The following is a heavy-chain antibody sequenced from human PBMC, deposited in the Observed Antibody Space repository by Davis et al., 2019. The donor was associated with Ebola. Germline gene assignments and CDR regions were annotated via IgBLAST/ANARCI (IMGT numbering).Heavy chain of an antibody. Sequence: AASVKVSCKASGYIFRSYGISWVRQAPGQGLEWMGWISTYNGNTKYAQNFQGRVTMTTDTSTDTAYMELRSLRPDDTAVYYCARDRAATVIEYWGQGSLVTVSS. CDR1: GYIFRSYG. J-gene: IGHJ4*02. CDR3: ARDRAATVIEY. CDR2: ISTYNGNT. V-gene: IGHV1-18*04. D-gene: IGHD6-25*01.